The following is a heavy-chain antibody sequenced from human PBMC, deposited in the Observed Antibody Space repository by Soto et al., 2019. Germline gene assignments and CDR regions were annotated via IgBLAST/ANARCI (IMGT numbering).Heavy chain of an antibody. CDR1: GYTFTGYY. V-gene: IGHV1-2*04. CDR3: ARDREYSCSSRRGGNWFDP. Sequence: QVQLVQSGAEVKKPGASVKVSCKASGYTFTGYYMHWVRQAPGQGLEWMGWINPNSGGTNYAQKFQGWVTMTRDTSSSTAYMELSRLRSDDTAVYYWARDREYSCSSRRGGNWFDPWGQGTLVTVSS. J-gene: IGHJ5*02. D-gene: IGHD6-6*01. CDR2: INPNSGGT.